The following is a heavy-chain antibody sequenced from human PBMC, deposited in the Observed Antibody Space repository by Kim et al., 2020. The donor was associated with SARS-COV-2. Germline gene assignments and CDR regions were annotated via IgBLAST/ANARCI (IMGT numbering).Heavy chain of an antibody. CDR1: GGSVSSGSYY. CDR2: IYYSGST. J-gene: IGHJ4*02. Sequence: SETLSLTCTVSGGSVSSGSYYWSWIRQPPGKGLEWIGYIYYSGSTNYNPSLKSRVTISVDTSKNQFSLKLSSVTAADTAVYYCARKAIGSSSIMVDYWGQGTLVTVSS. D-gene: IGHD6-6*01. CDR3: ARKAIGSSSIMVDY. V-gene: IGHV4-61*01.